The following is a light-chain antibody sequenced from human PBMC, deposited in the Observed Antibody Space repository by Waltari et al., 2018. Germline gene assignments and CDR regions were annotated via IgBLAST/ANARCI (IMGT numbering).Light chain of an antibody. CDR3: QSYDNSLRGSLL. CDR2: ENT. CDR1: DSSLASFG. Sequence: VLTQAPSVSGAPGQRVNIACTGGDSSLASFGFNLSQPLPGRDPKLLIYENTNRPSGVPDRFSGSKPGTSASLAIEGLQPEDEGDYYCQSYDNSLRGSLLFGGGTKVTV. V-gene: IGLV1-40*01. J-gene: IGLJ3*02.